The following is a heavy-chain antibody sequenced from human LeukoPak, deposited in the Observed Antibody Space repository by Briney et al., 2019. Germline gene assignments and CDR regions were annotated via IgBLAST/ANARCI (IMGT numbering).Heavy chain of an antibody. V-gene: IGHV3-23*01. J-gene: IGHJ4*02. CDR2: ISGSGGST. Sequence: GGSLRLSCAASGFTFSGYAMSWVRQAPGKGLEWVSAISGSGGSTYYADSVKGRFTISRDNSKNTLYLQMNSLRAEDTAVYYCARPWCSGGSCYSNPNNYFDYWGQGTLVTVSS. D-gene: IGHD2-15*01. CDR1: GFTFSGYA. CDR3: ARPWCSGGSCYSNPNNYFDY.